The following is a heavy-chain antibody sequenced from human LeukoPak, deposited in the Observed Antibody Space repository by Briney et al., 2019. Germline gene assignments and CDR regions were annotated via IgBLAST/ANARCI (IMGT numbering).Heavy chain of an antibody. V-gene: IGHV4-4*02. J-gene: IGHJ4*02. CDR1: GLTFSIS. Sequence: GALRLSFAVSGLTFSISCIHWVRQPPGKGLGWIGEIYHSGSTNYNPSLKSRVTISVDKSKNQFSLKLSSVTAADTAVYYCARDYVRGGPIGYWGQGTLVTVSS. D-gene: IGHD3-10*02. CDR2: IYHSGST. CDR3: ARDYVRGGPIGY.